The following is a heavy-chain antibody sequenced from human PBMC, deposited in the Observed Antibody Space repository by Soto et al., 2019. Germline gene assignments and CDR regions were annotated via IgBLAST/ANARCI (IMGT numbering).Heavy chain of an antibody. J-gene: IGHJ4*02. V-gene: IGHV4-59*01. Sequence: PSETLSHTCIVSGGSISGSYWSWIRQPPGKALEWIGYIHYTGSTSYNSSLKSRVTISVDASKNQFSLKLTSVAAADTAVYYCARAWGSSSSFWGLWGPGTLVTVSS. CDR3: ARAWGSSSSFWGL. D-gene: IGHD6-6*01. CDR2: IHYTGST. CDR1: GGSISGSY.